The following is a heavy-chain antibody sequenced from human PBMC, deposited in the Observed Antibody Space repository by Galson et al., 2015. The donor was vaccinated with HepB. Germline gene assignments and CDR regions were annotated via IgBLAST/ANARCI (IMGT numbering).Heavy chain of an antibody. CDR3: ARPSSGYYPYYSDY. CDR1: GYTFTSYA. V-gene: IGHV1-3*01. CDR2: INAGNGNT. D-gene: IGHD3-22*01. J-gene: IGHJ4*02. Sequence: SVKVSCKASGYTFTSYAMHWVRQAPGQRLEWMGWINAGNGNTKYSQKIQGRVTITRDTSASTAYMELSSLRSEDTAVYYCARPSSGYYPYYSDYWGQGTLVTVSS.